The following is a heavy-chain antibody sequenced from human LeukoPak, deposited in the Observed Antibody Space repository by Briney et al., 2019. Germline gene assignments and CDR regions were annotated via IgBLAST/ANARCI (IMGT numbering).Heavy chain of an antibody. J-gene: IGHJ4*02. V-gene: IGHV3-30*04. CDR1: GFTFSSYA. CDR2: ISYDGSNK. Sequence: GGSLRLSCAASGFTFSSYATHWVRQAPGKGLEWVAVISYDGSNKYYADSVKGRFTISRDNSKNTLYLQMNSLRAEDTAVYYCAREYQWLVGVDYWGQGTLVTVSS. CDR3: AREYQWLVGVDY. D-gene: IGHD6-19*01.